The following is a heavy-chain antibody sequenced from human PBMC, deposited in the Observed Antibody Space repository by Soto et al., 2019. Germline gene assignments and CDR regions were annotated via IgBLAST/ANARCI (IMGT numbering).Heavy chain of an antibody. J-gene: IGHJ4*02. CDR1: GYTFTHFY. CDR3: ARDGGGCDILTGYYKAHHFDY. D-gene: IGHD3-9*01. CDR2: ISPHNFNT. V-gene: IGHV1-18*01. Sequence: QVQLVQSGAEVKKPGDSVKVSCSASGYTFTHFYITWVRQAPGQGLEWMGAISPHNFNTNFAQKFQGRVSLTTGTSTSTAYMELRSLRSDDTAVYFCARDGGGCDILTGYYKAHHFDYWGQGVLVTVSS.